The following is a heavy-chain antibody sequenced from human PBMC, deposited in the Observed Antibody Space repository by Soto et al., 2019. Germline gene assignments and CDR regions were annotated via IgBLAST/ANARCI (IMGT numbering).Heavy chain of an antibody. J-gene: IGHJ6*02. CDR1: GGTFSTHA. V-gene: IGHV1-69*13. Sequence: SVKVSCKASGGTFSTHAIIWVRQAPGHGLEWMGGIIPISGTTYYTQKFQGRVTITADEPTSTAFMELSSLKSDDTAVFYCARGYCSGGNCYSGMDVWGEGTMVTVS. CDR2: IIPISGTT. CDR3: ARGYCSGGNCYSGMDV. D-gene: IGHD2-15*01.